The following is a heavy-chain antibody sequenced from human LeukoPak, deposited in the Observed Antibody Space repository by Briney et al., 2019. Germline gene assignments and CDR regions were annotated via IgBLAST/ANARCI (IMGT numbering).Heavy chain of an antibody. D-gene: IGHD6-13*01. Sequence: TGGSLRLSCAASGFTFSSYSMNWVRQAPGKGLEWVSSTSSSSSYIYYADSVKGRFTISRDNAKNSLYLQMNSLRAEDTAVYYCARGPIIAAAGYFDYWGQGTLVTVSS. V-gene: IGHV3-21*01. CDR2: TSSSSSYI. CDR3: ARGPIIAAAGYFDY. J-gene: IGHJ4*02. CDR1: GFTFSSYS.